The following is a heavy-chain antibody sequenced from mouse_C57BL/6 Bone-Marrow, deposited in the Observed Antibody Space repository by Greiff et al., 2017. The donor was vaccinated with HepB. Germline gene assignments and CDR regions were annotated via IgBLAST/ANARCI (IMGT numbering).Heavy chain of an antibody. Sequence: EVKLMESGGGLVQPGESLKLSCESNEYEFPSHDMSWVRKTPEKRLELVAAINSDGGSTYYPDTMERRFIISRDNTKKTLYLQMSSLRSEDTAVYYCARRECYVPFDYWGQGATVTVAS. J-gene: IGHJ2*01. V-gene: IGHV5-2*03. CDR1: EYEFPSHD. D-gene: IGHD1-1*01. CDR3: ARRECYVPFDY. CDR2: INSDGGST.